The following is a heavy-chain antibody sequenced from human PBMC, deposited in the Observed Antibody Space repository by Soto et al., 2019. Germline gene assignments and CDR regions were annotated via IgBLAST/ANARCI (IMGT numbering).Heavy chain of an antibody. CDR2: ISASGTSI. Sequence: GGSLRLSCAASGFSFSDYYMSWIRQAPGKGLELISYISASGTSIYYADSVKGRFTISRDNSKNTLYLQMNSLRAEDTAVYYCAKDQVGTTQKYNWFDPWGQGTLVTVSS. CDR3: AKDQVGTTQKYNWFDP. D-gene: IGHD1-1*01. CDR1: GFSFSDYY. V-gene: IGHV3-11*01. J-gene: IGHJ5*02.